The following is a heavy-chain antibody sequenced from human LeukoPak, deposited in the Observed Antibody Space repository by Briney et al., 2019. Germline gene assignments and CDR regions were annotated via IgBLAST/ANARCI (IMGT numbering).Heavy chain of an antibody. Sequence: GGSLRLSCAASGFTFSSYAMSWVRQAPGKGLEWVSALSGSGDATYYADSVKGRFTISRDNSKNTLYLQMNSLRAEDTAVYYCARDPTNWGSEGYYFDYWGQGTLVTASS. V-gene: IGHV3-23*01. D-gene: IGHD7-27*01. CDR1: GFTFSSYA. CDR3: ARDPTNWGSEGYYFDY. CDR2: LSGSGDAT. J-gene: IGHJ4*02.